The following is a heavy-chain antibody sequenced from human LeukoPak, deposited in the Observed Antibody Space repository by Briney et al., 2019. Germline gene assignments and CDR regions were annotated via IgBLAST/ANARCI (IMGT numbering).Heavy chain of an antibody. Sequence: GRSLRLSCAASGFTFDDYAMHWVRQAPGKGLEWVSGISWNSGSIGYADSVKGRFTISRDNAKNSLYLQMNSLGAEDTALYYCAKDIYYDSSLQAFDIWGQGTMVTVSS. D-gene: IGHD3-22*01. CDR3: AKDIYYDSSLQAFDI. J-gene: IGHJ3*02. CDR1: GFTFDDYA. CDR2: ISWNSGSI. V-gene: IGHV3-9*01.